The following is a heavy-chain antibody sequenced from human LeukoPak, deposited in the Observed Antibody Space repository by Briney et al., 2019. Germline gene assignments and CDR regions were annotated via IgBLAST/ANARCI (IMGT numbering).Heavy chain of an antibody. CDR2: LNPNSGDT. Sequence: ASVKVSCKASGYTFTNYDINWVRQATGQEPEWMAWLNPNSGDTGFAQKFQGRLTITRDTSINTAYMELSSLRSDDTAVYYCARPNNLYSGYGFSNWFDPWGQGTLVTVSS. CDR1: GYTFTNYD. V-gene: IGHV1-8*03. D-gene: IGHD5-12*01. J-gene: IGHJ5*02. CDR3: ARPNNLYSGYGFSNWFDP.